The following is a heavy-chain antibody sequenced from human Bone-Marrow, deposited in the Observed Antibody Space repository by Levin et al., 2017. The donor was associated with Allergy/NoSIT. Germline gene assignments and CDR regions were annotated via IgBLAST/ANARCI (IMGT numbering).Heavy chain of an antibody. CDR2: IAYDGSNK. D-gene: IGHD6-6*01. J-gene: IGHJ4*02. V-gene: IGHV3-30*03. CDR3: ATATLAALDK. CDR1: GFTFSSLA. Sequence: GGSLRLSCAASGFTFSSLAMYWVRQAPGKGLELVALIAYDGSNKFYADSVKGRFTISRDNSKSTLSLQMNSLRADDSALYYCATATLAALDKWGQGTLVTVSS.